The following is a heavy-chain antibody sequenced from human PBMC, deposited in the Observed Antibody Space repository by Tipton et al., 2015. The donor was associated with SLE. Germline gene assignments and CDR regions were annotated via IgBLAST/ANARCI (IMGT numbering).Heavy chain of an antibody. Sequence: SLRLSCAASGFTFSSYGMSWVRQAPGKGLEWVSAISGSGGSTYYADSVKGRFTISRDNSKNTLYVQMNSLRVEDTAVYYCAKAYWDYDSSGYYRYYWGQGTLVTVSS. CDR2: ISGSGGST. J-gene: IGHJ4*02. CDR1: GFTFSSYG. V-gene: IGHV3-23*01. D-gene: IGHD3-22*01. CDR3: AKAYWDYDSSGYYRYY.